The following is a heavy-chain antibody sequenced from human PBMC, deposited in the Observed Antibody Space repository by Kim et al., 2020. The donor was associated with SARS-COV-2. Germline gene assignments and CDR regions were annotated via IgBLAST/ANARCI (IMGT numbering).Heavy chain of an antibody. D-gene: IGHD3-10*01. Sequence: GGSLRLSCAASGFTFSSYAMSWVRQAPGKGLEWVSAISGSGGSTYYADSVKGRFTISRDNSKNTLYLQMNSLRAEDTAVYYCAKGGSGSYYNHNWFDPWGQGTLVTVSS. CDR1: GFTFSSYA. CDR2: ISGSGGST. V-gene: IGHV3-23*01. CDR3: AKGGSGSYYNHNWFDP. J-gene: IGHJ5*02.